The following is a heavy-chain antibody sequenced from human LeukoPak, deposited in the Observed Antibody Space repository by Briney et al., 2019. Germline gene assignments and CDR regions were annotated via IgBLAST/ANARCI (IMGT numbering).Heavy chain of an antibody. Sequence: GGSLRLSCAASGFTFSSYSMNWVRQAPGKGLEWVSSISSTSDYMYYAGSVKGRFIISRDNAMNSLYLQMNSLRAEDTAIYYCARGVAVSGSWYWFDPWGQGNLVTVSS. V-gene: IGHV3-21*01. CDR1: GFTFSSYS. D-gene: IGHD6-13*01. CDR2: ISSTSDYM. CDR3: ARGVAVSGSWYWFDP. J-gene: IGHJ5*02.